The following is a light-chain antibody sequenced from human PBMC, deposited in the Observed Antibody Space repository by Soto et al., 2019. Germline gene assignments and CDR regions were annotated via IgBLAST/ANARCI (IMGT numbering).Light chain of an antibody. J-gene: IGLJ2*01. CDR1: NRDVGGYNY. CDR3: SSYSSSSALDVI. V-gene: IGLV2-14*01. Sequence: QSALAQPASVSXXPGQSITISCAGTNRDVGGYNYVSWYQQYPGKAPKLIIYEVTYRPSGVSNRFSGSKSGNTASLTISGLQAEDEADYYCSSYSSSSALDVIFGGGTKLTVL. CDR2: EVT.